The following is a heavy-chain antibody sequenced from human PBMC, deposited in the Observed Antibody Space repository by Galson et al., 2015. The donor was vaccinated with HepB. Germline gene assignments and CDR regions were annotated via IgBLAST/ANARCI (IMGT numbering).Heavy chain of an antibody. J-gene: IGHJ4*02. V-gene: IGHV3-23*01. CDR1: GFTFSSYA. CDR2: ISGSGGSI. Sequence: SLRLSCAASGFTFSSYAMSWVRQAPGKGLEWVSAISGSGGSIYYADSVKGRFTISRDNSKNTLYLQMNSLRAEDTAVYYCAKGEGQLDYYDPHDAFDYWGQGTLVTVSS. CDR3: AKGEGQLDYYDPHDAFDY. D-gene: IGHD3-22*01.